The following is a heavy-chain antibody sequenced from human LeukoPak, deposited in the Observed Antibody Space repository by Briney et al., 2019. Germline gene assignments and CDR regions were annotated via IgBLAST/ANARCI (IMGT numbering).Heavy chain of an antibody. V-gene: IGHV4-30-2*01. CDR3: ARSNYYDSSGYYDYYFDY. CDR2: IYHSGST. J-gene: IGHJ4*02. CDR1: GGSISSGGYS. D-gene: IGHD3-22*01. Sequence: SETLSLTCAVPGGSISSGGYSWSWIRQPPGKGLEWIGYIYHSGSTYYNPSLKSRVTISVDRSKNQFSLKLSSVTAADTAVYYCARSNYYDSSGYYDYYFDYWGQGTLVTVSS.